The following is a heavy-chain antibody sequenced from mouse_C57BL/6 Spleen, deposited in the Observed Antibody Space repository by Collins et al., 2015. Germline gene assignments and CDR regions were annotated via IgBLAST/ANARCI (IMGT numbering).Heavy chain of an antibody. D-gene: IGHD4-1*02. J-gene: IGHJ4*01. Sequence: EVQLVESGGGLVQPKGSLKLSCAASGFSFNTYAMNWVRQAPGKGLEWVARIRSKSNNYATYYADSVKDRFTISRDDSESMLYLQMNNLKTEDTAMYYCVRLQLGAMDYWGQGTSVTVSS. CDR1: GFSFNTYA. CDR3: VRLQLGAMDY. CDR2: IRSKSNNYAT. V-gene: IGHV10-1*01.